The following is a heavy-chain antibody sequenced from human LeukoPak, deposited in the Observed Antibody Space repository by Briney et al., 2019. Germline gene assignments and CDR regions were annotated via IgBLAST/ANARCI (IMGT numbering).Heavy chain of an antibody. CDR1: GFTFSSHV. J-gene: IGHJ4*02. Sequence: GRSLRLSCAASGFTFSSHVIHWVRQAPGKGLEWVALISPDGSRNWYADSVKGRFSISRDNSKNTLYLQMDSLRAEDTAVYYCARDQSGTYSVDYWGQGTLVTV. CDR2: ISPDGSRN. D-gene: IGHD1-26*01. CDR3: ARDQSGTYSVDY. V-gene: IGHV3-30*04.